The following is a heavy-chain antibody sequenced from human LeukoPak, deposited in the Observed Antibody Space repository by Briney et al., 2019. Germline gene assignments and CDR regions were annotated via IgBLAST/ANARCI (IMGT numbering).Heavy chain of an antibody. J-gene: IGHJ4*02. CDR3: AKRTSEAYFDS. CDR1: GFNFGGSA. V-gene: IGHV3-23*01. Sequence: GGSLRLSCAASGFNFGGSAMSWVRQAPGKGLEWVSSISGGSSGAYYADSVKGRLTISRDNSKGTLYLEMNSLRVEDTAVYYCAKRTSEAYFDSWGQGTLVTVSS. CDR2: ISGGSSGA.